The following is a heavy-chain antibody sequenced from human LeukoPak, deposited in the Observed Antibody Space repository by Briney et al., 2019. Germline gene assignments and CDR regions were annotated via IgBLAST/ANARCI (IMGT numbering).Heavy chain of an antibody. J-gene: IGHJ4*02. CDR2: ISYDGSNE. Sequence: GRSPRLSCAASGFTFSNYAMHWVRQAPGKGLEWVAIISYDGSNEYYGDSVKGRFTISRDNSKNTLYLQMNSLRAEDTAVYYCARGGPQYGGYVHYWGQGTPVTVSS. CDR3: ARGGPQYGGYVHY. V-gene: IGHV3-30*04. D-gene: IGHD4/OR15-4a*01. CDR1: GFTFSNYA.